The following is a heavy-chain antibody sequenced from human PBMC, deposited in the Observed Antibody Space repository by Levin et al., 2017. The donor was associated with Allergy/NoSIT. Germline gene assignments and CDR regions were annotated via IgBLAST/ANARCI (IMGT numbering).Heavy chain of an antibody. J-gene: IGHJ6*02. CDR1: GGSISSYY. D-gene: IGHD2-2*03. CDR2: IYTSGST. CDR3: ARDNGYCSSTSCPYYYYYGMDV. V-gene: IGHV4-4*07. Sequence: PSETLSLTCTVSGGSISSYYWSWIRQPAGKGLEWIGRIYTSGSTNYNPSLKSRVTMSVDTSKNQFSLKLSSVTAADTAVYYCARDNGYCSSTSCPYYYYYGMDVWGQGTTVTVSS.